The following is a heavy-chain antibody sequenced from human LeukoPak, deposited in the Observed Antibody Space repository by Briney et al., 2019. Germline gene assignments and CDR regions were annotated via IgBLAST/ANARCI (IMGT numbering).Heavy chain of an antibody. CDR2: IYTSGST. J-gene: IGHJ5*02. CDR1: GGSISSGSYY. Sequence: SQTLSHTCTVSGGSISSGSYYWSWIRQPAGKGLEWIGRIYTSGSTNYNPSLKSRVTISVDTSKNQFSLKLSSVTAADTAVYYCARRSGVTIAARGWFDPWGQGTLVTVSS. D-gene: IGHD6-6*01. V-gene: IGHV4-61*02. CDR3: ARRSGVTIAARGWFDP.